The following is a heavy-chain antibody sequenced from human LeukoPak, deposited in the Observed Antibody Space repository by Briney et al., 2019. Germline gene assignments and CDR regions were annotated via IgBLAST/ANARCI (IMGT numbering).Heavy chain of an antibody. CDR1: GGSISSGDYY. V-gene: IGHV4-30-4*01. CDR2: IYYSGST. J-gene: IGHJ3*02. CDR3: ARVHSSGDRGAFDI. Sequence: SQTLSLTCTVSGGSISSGDYYWSWLRQPPGKGLEWLGYIYYSGSTYYNPSLTSRVTISVDTSKNQFSLKLSSVTAADTAVYYCARVHSSGDRGAFDIWGQGTMVTVSS. D-gene: IGHD3-22*01.